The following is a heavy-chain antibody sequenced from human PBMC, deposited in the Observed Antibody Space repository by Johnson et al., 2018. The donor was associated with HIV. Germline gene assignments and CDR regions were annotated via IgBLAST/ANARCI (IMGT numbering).Heavy chain of an antibody. D-gene: IGHD2-8*02. CDR3: AKGACDGGVCLYLRGAFDI. CDR1: GFTFSSYV. J-gene: IGHJ3*02. V-gene: IGHV3-30*18. Sequence: QVQLVESGGGVVQPGRSLRLSCAASGFTFSSYVMHWVRQAPGKGLEWVAVISYDGSNKYYADSVKGRFTISRDNSKNTLYLQVNSLRTEDTAVYYCAKGACDGGVCLYLRGAFDIWGQGTMVTVSS. CDR2: ISYDGSNK.